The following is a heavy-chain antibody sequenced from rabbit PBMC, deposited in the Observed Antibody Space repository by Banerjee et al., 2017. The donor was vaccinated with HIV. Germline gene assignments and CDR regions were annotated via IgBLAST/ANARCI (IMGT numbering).Heavy chain of an antibody. D-gene: IGHD1-1*01. CDR2: INTSSGNT. CDR1: GFSFNNNYV. Sequence: QSLEESGGGLVKPEGSLTLTCKASGFSFNNNYVMCWVRQAPGKGLEWIACINTSSGNTVYASWGKGRFTISKASSTSVTLQMTILSDADTATYFCARDLGSVIGRNFNLWGLGTLVTVS. CDR3: ARDLGSVIGRNFNL. V-gene: IGHV1S40*01. J-gene: IGHJ4*01.